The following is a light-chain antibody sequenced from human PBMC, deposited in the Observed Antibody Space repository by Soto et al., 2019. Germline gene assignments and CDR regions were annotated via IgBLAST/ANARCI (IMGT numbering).Light chain of an antibody. CDR2: DAS. Sequence: EIVLTQSPATLSLSPGDRATLSCRASQSVSSYLAWYQQRPGQAPRLLIYDASNRASGIPARFSGSGSGTDFTLTISSLEPEDFAVYYCQAGVTFGQGTRLEIK. J-gene: IGKJ5*01. CDR3: QAGVT. CDR1: QSVSSY. V-gene: IGKV3-11*01.